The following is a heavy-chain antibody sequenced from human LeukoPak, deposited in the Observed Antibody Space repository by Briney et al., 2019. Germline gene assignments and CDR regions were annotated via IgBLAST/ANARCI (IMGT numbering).Heavy chain of an antibody. CDR1: GGSISSGGYY. Sequence: SETLSLTCTVSGGSISSGGYYWSWIRQPPGKGLEWIGYIYHSGSTYYNPSLKSRVTISVDTSKNQFSLKLSSVTAADTAVYYCAAGTPSEYFQHWGQGTLDTVSS. CDR3: AAGTPSEYFQH. D-gene: IGHD1-14*01. J-gene: IGHJ1*01. V-gene: IGHV4-30-2*02. CDR2: IYHSGST.